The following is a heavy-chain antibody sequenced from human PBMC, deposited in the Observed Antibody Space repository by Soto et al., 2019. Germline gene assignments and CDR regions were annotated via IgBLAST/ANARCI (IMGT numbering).Heavy chain of an antibody. J-gene: IGHJ4*02. CDR3: AKDGALISIAVAVYFDY. D-gene: IGHD6-19*01. V-gene: IGHV3-23*01. CDR2: ISGSGGST. CDR1: GFTFSSYA. Sequence: GGSLRLSCAASGFTFSSYAMSWVRQAPGKGLEWVSAISGSGGSTYYADSVKGRFTISRDNSKNTLYLQMNSLRAEDTAVYYCAKDGALISIAVAVYFDYWGQGTLVTVSS.